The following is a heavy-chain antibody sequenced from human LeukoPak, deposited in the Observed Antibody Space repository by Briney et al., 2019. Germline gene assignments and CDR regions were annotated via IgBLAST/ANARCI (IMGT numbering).Heavy chain of an antibody. CDR2: IIYSGSI. CDR3: ARVFRFSYFDY. D-gene: IGHD3-3*01. J-gene: IGHJ4*02. CDR1: GDSINSSTSY. V-gene: IGHV4-39*07. Sequence: SETLSLTCSVSGDSINSSTSYWGWVRQPPGKGLEWIGTIIYSGSIYNNPSLKSRVTMSLDTSKNQFSLRLRSVTAADTAFYYCARVFRFSYFDYWGQGALITVS.